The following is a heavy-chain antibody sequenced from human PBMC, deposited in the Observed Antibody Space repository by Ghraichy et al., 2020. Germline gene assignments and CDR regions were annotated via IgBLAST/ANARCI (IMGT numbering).Heavy chain of an antibody. CDR3: ARGHVLRFLEWLPPSDY. V-gene: IGHV1-46*01. CDR1: GYTFTSYY. J-gene: IGHJ4*02. D-gene: IGHD3-3*01. Sequence: ASVKVSCKASGYTFTSYYMHWVRQAPGQGLEWMGIINPSGGSTSYAQKFQGRVTMTRDTSTSTVYMELSSLRSEDTAVYYYARGHVLRFLEWLPPSDYWGQGTLVTVSS. CDR2: INPSGGST.